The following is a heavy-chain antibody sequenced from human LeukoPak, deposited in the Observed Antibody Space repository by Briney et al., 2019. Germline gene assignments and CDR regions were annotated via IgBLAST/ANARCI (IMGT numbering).Heavy chain of an antibody. CDR1: GLTLDTYA. CDR3: TKDDSSSWYDYFFDY. D-gene: IGHD6-13*01. CDR2: ISGAGGSS. Sequence: GGSLRLSCATSGLTLDTYAMTWVRQAPGKGLEWVSTISGAGGSSWYAESVKGRFSISRDNSMNSVSLQMSSLRVEDTAIYYCTKDDSSSWYDYFFDYWGQGTLVTVSS. V-gene: IGHV3-23*01. J-gene: IGHJ4*02.